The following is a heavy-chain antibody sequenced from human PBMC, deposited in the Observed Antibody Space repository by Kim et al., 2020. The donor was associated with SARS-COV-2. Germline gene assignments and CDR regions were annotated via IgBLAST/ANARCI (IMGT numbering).Heavy chain of an antibody. Sequence: SETLSLTCAVSGGSISSSNWWSWVRQPPGKGLEWIGEIYHSGSTNYNPSLKSRVTISVDKSKNQFSLKLSSVTAADTAVYYCARAPLSLTTVTTRRYYYYYGMDVWGQGTTVTVSS. J-gene: IGHJ6*02. CDR3: ARAPLSLTTVTTRRYYYYYGMDV. CDR1: GGSISSSNW. D-gene: IGHD4-17*01. V-gene: IGHV4-4*02. CDR2: IYHSGST.